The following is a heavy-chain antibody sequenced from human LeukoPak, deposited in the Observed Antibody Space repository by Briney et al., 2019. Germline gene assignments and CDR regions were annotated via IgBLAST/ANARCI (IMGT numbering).Heavy chain of an antibody. Sequence: PGGSLRLSCAVSGSTFSRYAMSWVRQPPGKGLEWVSGISGSGGSTYYADSVKGRFTISRDNSKNTLYLQMDSLRAEDTAVYYCAKASCSSTSCQYYFDYWGQGTLVTVSS. V-gene: IGHV3-23*01. CDR2: ISGSGGST. J-gene: IGHJ4*02. CDR1: GSTFSRYA. CDR3: AKASCSSTSCQYYFDY. D-gene: IGHD2-2*01.